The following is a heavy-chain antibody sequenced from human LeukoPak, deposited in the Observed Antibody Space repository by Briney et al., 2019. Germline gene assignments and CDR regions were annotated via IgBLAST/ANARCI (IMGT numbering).Heavy chain of an antibody. CDR1: GGTFSSYA. J-gene: IGHJ4*02. CDR2: IIPILGIA. V-gene: IGHV1-69*04. D-gene: IGHD6-13*01. CDR3: ARDHFVKTPVSSLLGY. Sequence: ASVKVSCKASGGTFSSYAISWVRQAPGQGLEWMGRIIPILGIANYAQKFQGRVTITADKSTSTAYMELSSLRSEDTAVYYCARDHFVKTPVSSLLGYWGQGTLVTVSS.